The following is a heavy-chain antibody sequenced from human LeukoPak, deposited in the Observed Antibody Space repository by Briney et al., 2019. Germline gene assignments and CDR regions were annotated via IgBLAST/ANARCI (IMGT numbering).Heavy chain of an antibody. V-gene: IGHV4-59*01. D-gene: IGHD5-12*01. CDR2: IYYSGST. Sequence: SETLSLTCTVSGGSISSYYWSWIRQPPGKGLEWIGYIYYSGSTNYNPSLKSRVTISVDTSKNQFSLKLSSVTAADTAVYYCARGSGYDSEGYYYYYYMDVWGKGTTVTIS. CDR3: ARGSGYDSEGYYYYYYMDV. J-gene: IGHJ6*03. CDR1: GGSISSYY.